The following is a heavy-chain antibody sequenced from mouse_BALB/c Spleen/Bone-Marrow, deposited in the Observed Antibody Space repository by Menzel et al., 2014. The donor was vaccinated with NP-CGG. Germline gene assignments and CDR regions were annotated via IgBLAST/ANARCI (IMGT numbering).Heavy chain of an antibody. CDR1: GFTFSSYG. D-gene: IGHD2-4*01. V-gene: IGHV5-9-2*01. J-gene: IGHJ3*01. CDR2: ISGGGSYT. Sequence: DVMLVESGGNLVKSGGSLKLSCAASGFTFSSYGMSWVRQTPEKRLEWVATISGGGSYTFYPDSVKGRFTISRDNAKNNLYLQLSSLRSEDTALYYCARHAYYDQTEVSFVYWGQGTLVTVSA. CDR3: ARHAYYDQTEVSFVY.